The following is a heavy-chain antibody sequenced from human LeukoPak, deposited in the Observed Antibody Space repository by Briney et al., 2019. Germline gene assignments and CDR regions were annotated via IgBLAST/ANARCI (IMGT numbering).Heavy chain of an antibody. CDR2: INPNSGGT. D-gene: IGHD2-2*02. J-gene: IGHJ4*02. CDR3: ARDRWDKGTAIPGGD. V-gene: IGHV1-2*06. Sequence: VSVKVSCKASGYTFTGYYMHWVRQAPGQGLEWMGRINPNSGGTNYAQKFQGRVTMTRDTSISTAYMELSRLRSDDTAVYYCARDRWDKGTAIPGGDWGQGTLVTVSS. CDR1: GYTFTGYY.